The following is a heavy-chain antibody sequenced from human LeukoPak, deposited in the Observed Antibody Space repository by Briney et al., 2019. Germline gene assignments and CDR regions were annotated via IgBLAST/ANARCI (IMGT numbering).Heavy chain of an antibody. J-gene: IGHJ5*02. CDR2: INHSGST. CDR3: ARRLRDIVVVPAAMGPYNWFDP. D-gene: IGHD2-2*01. V-gene: IGHV4-34*01. Sequence: PSETLSLTCAVYGGSFSGYYWSWIRQPPRKGLEWIGEINHSGSTNYNPSLKSRVTISVDTSKNQFSLKLSSVTAADTAVYYCARRLRDIVVVPAAMGPYNWFDPWGQGTLVTVSS. CDR1: GGSFSGYY.